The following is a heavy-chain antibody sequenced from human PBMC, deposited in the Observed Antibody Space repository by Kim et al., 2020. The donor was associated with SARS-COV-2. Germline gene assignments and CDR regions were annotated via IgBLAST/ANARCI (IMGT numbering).Heavy chain of an antibody. D-gene: IGHD1-7*01. CDR3: TRGTLGFDP. CDR1: GFTFSNYD. J-gene: IGHJ5*02. Sequence: GGSLRLSCAASGFTFSNYDFHWVRQATGKGLEWVSGIGTAGDTYYAVSVKGRFTLSRENARNSVYLQMNSLRAGDTAVYFCTRGTLGFDPWGQGTLVTVS. CDR2: IGTAGDT. V-gene: IGHV3-13*01.